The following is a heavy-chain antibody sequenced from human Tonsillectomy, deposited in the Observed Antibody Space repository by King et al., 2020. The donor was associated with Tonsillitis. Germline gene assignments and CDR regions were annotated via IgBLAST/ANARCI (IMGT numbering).Heavy chain of an antibody. CDR3: TTDSGYCSGGSCYSGAFDI. D-gene: IGHD2-15*01. Sequence: QLVQSGGGLVKPGGSLRLSCAASGFTFTNAWMSWVRQAPGKGLEWVGHIKSKTDGGTTDYAAPVNGRFTISRDDSKNTLYLQMNSLKTEDTAVYYCTTDSGYCSGGSCYSGAFDIWGQGTMVTVSS. CDR1: GFTFTNAW. V-gene: IGHV3-15*01. CDR2: IKSKTDGGTT. J-gene: IGHJ3*02.